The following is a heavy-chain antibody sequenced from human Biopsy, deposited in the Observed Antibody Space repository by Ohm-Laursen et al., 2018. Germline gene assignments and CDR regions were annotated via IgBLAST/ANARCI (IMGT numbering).Heavy chain of an antibody. Sequence: SVKVSCKVSGYTLNELSMHWVRQVPGKGLEWMGGFAPENGKTVCAQNFQARVSLTEDTSTDTAYMELRSLRSDDTAVYYCARDRPSVPTYAVFWGQGSLVTVSS. CDR1: GYTLNELS. CDR2: FAPENGKT. J-gene: IGHJ4*02. V-gene: IGHV1-24*01. CDR3: ARDRPSVPTYAVF. D-gene: IGHD2-2*01.